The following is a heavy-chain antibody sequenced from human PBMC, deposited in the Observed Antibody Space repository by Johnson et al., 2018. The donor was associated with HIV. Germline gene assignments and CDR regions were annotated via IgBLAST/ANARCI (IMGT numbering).Heavy chain of an antibody. CDR2: INNDGGST. Sequence: VQLVESGGDLVQPGGSLRLSCAASGITVSSYWMHWVRQAPGKGLVWVSRINNDGGSTTYADSVKGRFPISRDNAKNTLYLQMNSLRAEDTAVYYCARERIGYSSSGDAFDLWGQETVVTVAS. J-gene: IGHJ3*01. CDR3: ARERIGYSSSGDAFDL. D-gene: IGHD2-2*01. V-gene: IGHV3-74*03. CDR1: GITVSSYW.